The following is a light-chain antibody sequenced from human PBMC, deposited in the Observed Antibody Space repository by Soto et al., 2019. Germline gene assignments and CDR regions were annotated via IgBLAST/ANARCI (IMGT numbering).Light chain of an antibody. CDR1: SGSIARNY. J-gene: IGLJ2*01. Sequence: FMLTQPHSVSEAPGKTVTISCTRSSGSIARNYVQWYQQRPGSAPTTLIYEDNESPSGVPDRFSGSIDSASNAAPLTIAGLATEDEADYYCQSDDSMSPVVFGGGTKLTVL. CDR2: EDN. CDR3: QSDDSMSPVV. V-gene: IGLV6-57*04.